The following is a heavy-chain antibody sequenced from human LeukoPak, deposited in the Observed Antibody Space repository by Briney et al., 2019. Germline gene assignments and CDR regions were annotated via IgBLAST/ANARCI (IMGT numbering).Heavy chain of an antibody. J-gene: IGHJ4*02. Sequence: TLSLTCTVSGGSISSYYWSWIRQPPGKAREWLARIDWNADKYYSTSLKTRLTVSKDTSKNQVVLTMTNMDPVDTATYYCARIRLVYYETSGYLRRDGYFFDYWGQGTLVTVSS. V-gene: IGHV2-70*11. CDR1: GGSISSYYW. CDR2: IDWNADK. CDR3: ARIRLVYYETSGYLRRDGYFFDY. D-gene: IGHD3-22*01.